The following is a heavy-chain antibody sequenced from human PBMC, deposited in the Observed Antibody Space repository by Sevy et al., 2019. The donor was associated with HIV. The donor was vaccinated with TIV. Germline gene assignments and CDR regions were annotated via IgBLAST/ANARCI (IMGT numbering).Heavy chain of an antibody. V-gene: IGHV3-7*01. Sequence: GGSLRLSCAASGFTFTDYWMSWVRQAPGKGLEWLANIKQDGSEKYYVASVKGRFTISRDNAKNSLYLQMNSLRADDTAVYYCAREGPVPARPDVYDFDYWGQGTLVTVSS. CDR3: AREGPVPARPDVYDFDY. D-gene: IGHD2-2*01. CDR1: GFTFTDYW. J-gene: IGHJ4*02. CDR2: IKQDGSEK.